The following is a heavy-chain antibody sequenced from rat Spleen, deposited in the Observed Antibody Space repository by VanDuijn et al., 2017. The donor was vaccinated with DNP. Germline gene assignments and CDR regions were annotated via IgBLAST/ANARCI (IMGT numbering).Heavy chain of an antibody. CDR3: ARWNSGHFDY. V-gene: IGHV5-46*01. CDR1: GFTFSTFP. D-gene: IGHD4-3*01. J-gene: IGHJ2*01. CDR2: ITTSGNT. Sequence: EVQLVESGGGLVQPGRSMTLSCAASGFTFSTFPMAWVRQAPTKGLEWVATITTSGNTYYRDSVKGRFTVSRDYAKSTLYLQMNSLRSEDMATYYCARWNSGHFDYWGQGVMVTVSS.